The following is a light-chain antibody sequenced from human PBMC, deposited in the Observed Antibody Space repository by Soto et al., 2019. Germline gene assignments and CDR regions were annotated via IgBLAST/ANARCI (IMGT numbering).Light chain of an antibody. V-gene: IGKV1-5*03. J-gene: IGKJ1*01. CDR2: KAS. Sequence: DIQMTQSPSTLSASVGDRVTITCRASQSISSWLAWYQQRPGKAPNLLIYKASSLQSGVPSRFSGSGSGTEFTLTISSLQPDDFATYYRQQYHSYPWTFGQGTKVEIK. CDR1: QSISSW. CDR3: QQYHSYPWT.